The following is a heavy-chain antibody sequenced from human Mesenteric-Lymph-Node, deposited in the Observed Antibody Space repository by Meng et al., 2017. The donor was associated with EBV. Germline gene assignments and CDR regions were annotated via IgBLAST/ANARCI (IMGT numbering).Heavy chain of an antibody. D-gene: IGHD3-10*01. CDR2: MYSSGST. J-gene: IGHJ4*02. Sequence: QVQLKESGPGLVKPSQTLSRTCSVSGGSISSGSYYWTWIRQPPGKGLEWIGYMYSSGSTYYNPSLESRFAMSLDTYKNQYSLRLTSVTAADTALYYCARGAYEGSGSKFADWGQGTLVTVSS. CDR3: ARGAYEGSGSKFAD. V-gene: IGHV4-30-4*01. CDR1: GGSISSGSYY.